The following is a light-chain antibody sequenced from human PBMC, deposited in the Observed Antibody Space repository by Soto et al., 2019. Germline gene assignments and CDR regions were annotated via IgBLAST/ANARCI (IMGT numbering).Light chain of an antibody. CDR3: QQYGNLLWT. J-gene: IGKJ1*01. Sequence: EVVLTQSPCTLSLSPGERATLSCRASQSVSTNYLAWYQQKPGQAPRLLIYGASIRATGIPDRFSGSGSGTDFTLTISRLESEDFAVYYCQQYGNLLWTFGQGTKVDIK. CDR1: QSVSTNY. V-gene: IGKV3-20*01. CDR2: GAS.